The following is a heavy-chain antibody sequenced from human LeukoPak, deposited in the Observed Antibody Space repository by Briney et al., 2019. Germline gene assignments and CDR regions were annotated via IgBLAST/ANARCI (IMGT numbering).Heavy chain of an antibody. CDR2: IVPMFGTA. Sequence: ASVKVSCKASGGTFSSYPISWVRQAPGQGLEWMGGIVPMFGTANIAQRFQGRLTITTDESTSSAYMELSSLRSGDTAVYYCARSGAYTGSYAYWGQGTLVTVSS. D-gene: IGHD1-26*01. CDR1: GGTFSSYP. V-gene: IGHV1-69*05. CDR3: ARSGAYTGSYAY. J-gene: IGHJ4*02.